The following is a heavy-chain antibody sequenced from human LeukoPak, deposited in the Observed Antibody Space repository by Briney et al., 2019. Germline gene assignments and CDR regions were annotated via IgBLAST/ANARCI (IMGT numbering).Heavy chain of an antibody. CDR3: AKAPEYSSSSPEEYYFDY. Sequence: PGRSLRLSCAASGFTFDDYAMHWVRQAPGKGLEWVSGISWNSGSIGYADSVKGRLTISRDNAKNSLYLQMNSLRAEDTALYYCAKAPEYSSSSPEEYYFDYWGQGTLDTVSS. CDR2: ISWNSGSI. V-gene: IGHV3-9*01. J-gene: IGHJ4*02. D-gene: IGHD6-6*01. CDR1: GFTFDDYA.